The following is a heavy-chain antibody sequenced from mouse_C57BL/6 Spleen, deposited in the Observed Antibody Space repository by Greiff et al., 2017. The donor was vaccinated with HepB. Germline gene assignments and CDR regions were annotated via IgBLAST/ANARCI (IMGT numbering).Heavy chain of an antibody. CDR3: ARSGYYGSRYFDY. V-gene: IGHV1-82*01. CDR1: GYAFSSSW. CDR2: IYPGDGDT. D-gene: IGHD1-1*01. J-gene: IGHJ2*01. Sequence: QVQLKESGPELVKPGASVKISCKASGYAFSSSWMNWVKQRPGKGLEWIGRIYPGDGDTNYNGKFKGKATLTADKSSSTAYMQLSSLTSEDSAVYFCARSGYYGSRYFDYWGQGTTLTVSS.